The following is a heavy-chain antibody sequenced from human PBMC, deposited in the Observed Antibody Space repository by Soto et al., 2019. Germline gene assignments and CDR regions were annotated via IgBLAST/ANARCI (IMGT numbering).Heavy chain of an antibody. CDR1: GFIFSNAW. Sequence: EVQLVESGGVLVKPEGSLRLSCATSGFIFSNAWMSWVRQAPGRGLEWVGRIKSRSAGGTTDYATAVEDRFIISRDDPKNTLYLQMNNLTTADTAVYYCTTGSHNGWGQGTLVIVSS. D-gene: IGHD1-1*01. J-gene: IGHJ4*02. CDR2: IKSRSAGGTT. CDR3: TTGSHNG. V-gene: IGHV3-15*01.